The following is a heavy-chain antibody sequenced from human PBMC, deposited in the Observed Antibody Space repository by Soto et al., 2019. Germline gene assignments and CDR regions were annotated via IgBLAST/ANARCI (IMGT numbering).Heavy chain of an antibody. V-gene: IGHV4-59*01. J-gene: IGHJ4*02. CDR1: GDAISNYY. CDR2: VHDSGST. CDR3: ARGTRALITSFFAY. Sequence: SETLSLTCSVSGDAISNYYWSWIRQTPGKGLEWIGCVHDSGSTDYNPSLKGRVTMSLHTSKSQFSLNLSSVAAADSATYYCARGTRALITSFFAYWGQGIPVTVSS. D-gene: IGHD1-20*01.